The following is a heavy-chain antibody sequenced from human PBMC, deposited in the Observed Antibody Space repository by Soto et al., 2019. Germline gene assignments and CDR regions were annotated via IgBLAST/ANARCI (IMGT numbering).Heavy chain of an antibody. CDR3: ARGVRTVVTSVY. Sequence: QVQLVQSGAEVKKPGASVKVSCKASGYTFTSYDITWVRQATGQGLEWMGWMNPTSGNTGYAQKFQGRVTLTRKNSINTVYMELSSLTSEDTAVYYCARGVRTVVTSVYWGQGTLVTVSS. CDR1: GYTFTSYD. J-gene: IGHJ4*02. D-gene: IGHD2-2*01. CDR2: MNPTSGNT. V-gene: IGHV1-8*01.